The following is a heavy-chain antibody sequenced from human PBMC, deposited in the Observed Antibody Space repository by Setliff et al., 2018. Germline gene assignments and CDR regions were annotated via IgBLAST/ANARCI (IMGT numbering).Heavy chain of an antibody. Sequence: ETLSLTCAVYGGSFSGYHWSWIRQAPGRGLEWIGSIYHSGSTYFNPSLKSRVTMSVDTSKNQFSLKLNSVTAADTTVYYCARAVPRGATPDYWYFDLWGRGTLVTVSS. D-gene: IGHD2-2*01. CDR1: GGSFSGYH. J-gene: IGHJ2*01. V-gene: IGHV4-34*01. CDR3: ARAVPRGATPDYWYFDL. CDR2: IYHSGST.